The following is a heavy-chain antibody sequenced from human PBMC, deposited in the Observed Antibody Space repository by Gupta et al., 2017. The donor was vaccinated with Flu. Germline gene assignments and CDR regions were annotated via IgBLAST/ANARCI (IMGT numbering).Heavy chain of an antibody. D-gene: IGHD2-2*01. CDR3: ASSPGTSYMDV. V-gene: IGHV1-69*06. CDR2: IIPIFGTA. Sequence: CKASGGIFSSYPISWVRQAPGQGLEWMGGIIPIFGTANYAQKFQGRVTITADKSTSTAYMELSSLRSEDTAVYYCASSPGTSYMDVWGKGTTVTVSS. J-gene: IGHJ6*03. CDR1: GGIFSSYP.